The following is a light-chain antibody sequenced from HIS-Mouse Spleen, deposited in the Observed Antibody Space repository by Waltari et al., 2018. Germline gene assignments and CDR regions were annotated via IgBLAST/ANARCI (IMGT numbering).Light chain of an antibody. CDR1: ALAKKY. J-gene: IGLJ2*01. Sequence: SYELTQPPSVSVSPGQTARITCSGDALAKKYAYWYQQKPGQAPVLGIYEVSKRPSGNPERFSGSSSGTMATLTISGAQVEDEADYYCYSTDSSGNHRVFGGGTKLTVL. CDR3: YSTDSSGNHRV. V-gene: IGLV3-10*01. CDR2: EVS.